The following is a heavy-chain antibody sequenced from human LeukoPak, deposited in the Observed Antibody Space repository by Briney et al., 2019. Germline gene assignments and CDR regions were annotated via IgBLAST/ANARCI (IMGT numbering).Heavy chain of an antibody. J-gene: IGHJ4*02. D-gene: IGHD2-15*01. V-gene: IGHV3-48*01. CDR3: ARETYCSGGSCYDYFDY. CDR1: GFTFSSYS. Sequence: GGSLRLSCAASGFTFSSYSMNWVRQAPGKGLEWVSYISSSSSTIYYAGSVKGRFTISRNNSKNTLYLQMNSLRAEDTAVYYCARETYCSGGSCYDYFDYWGQGTLVTVSS. CDR2: ISSSSSTI.